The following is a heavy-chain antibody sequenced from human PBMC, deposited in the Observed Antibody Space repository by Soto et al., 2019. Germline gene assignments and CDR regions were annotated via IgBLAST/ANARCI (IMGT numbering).Heavy chain of an antibody. CDR1: GFTFSSYG. Sequence: QVQLVESGGGVVQPGRSLRLSCAASGFTFSSYGMHWVRQAPGKGLEWVAVISYDGSNKYYADFVKGRFTISRENSKNTLYLQMNRLRAEDTAVYYCANNLDDTAYYYGMDVWGQGTTVTVSS. CDR2: ISYDGSNK. V-gene: IGHV3-30*18. D-gene: IGHD5-18*01. CDR3: ANNLDDTAYYYGMDV. J-gene: IGHJ6*02.